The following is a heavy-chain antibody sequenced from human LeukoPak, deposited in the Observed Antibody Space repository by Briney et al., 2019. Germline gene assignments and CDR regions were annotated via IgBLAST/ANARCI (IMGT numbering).Heavy chain of an antibody. D-gene: IGHD2-15*01. J-gene: IGHJ4*02. CDR1: GASISGTSHY. CDR3: ARHFSEGLPPRPSDY. Sequence: PSETLSLTCTVSGASISGTSHYWGWIRLSPRKGLEWIVSISYTGSTYYNPALRSRVSISVDPSKTQFSLNLHSVTAADTAVYFCARHFSEGLPPRPSDYWGQGTLVTVSS. CDR2: ISYTGST. V-gene: IGHV4-39*01.